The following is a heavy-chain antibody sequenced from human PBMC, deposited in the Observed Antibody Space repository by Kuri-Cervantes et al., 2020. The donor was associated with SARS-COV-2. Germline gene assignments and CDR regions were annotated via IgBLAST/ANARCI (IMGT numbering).Heavy chain of an antibody. J-gene: IGHJ5*02. CDR1: GYTFTSYD. CDR2: MNPNSGNT. D-gene: IGHD5-18*01. V-gene: IGHV1-8*02. CDR3: ARGPWLQLFQLPGHNWFDP. Sequence: ASVKVSCKASGYTFTSYDINWVRQATGQGLEWMGWMNPNSGNTGYARKFQGRVTMTRNTSVSTAYMELSSLRSEDTAVYYCARGPWLQLFQLPGHNWFDPWGQGTLVTVSS.